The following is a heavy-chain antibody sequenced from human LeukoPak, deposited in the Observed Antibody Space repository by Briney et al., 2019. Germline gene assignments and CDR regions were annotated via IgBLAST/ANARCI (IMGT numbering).Heavy chain of an antibody. CDR3: ARMGPMVRELEFDP. Sequence: SVKVSCKTSGGTFSSSAITWVRQAPGQGLEWMGRIIPILGIANYAQKFQGRVTITADKSTSTAYMELSSLRSEDTAVYYCARMGPMVRELEFDPWGQGTLVTVSS. CDR1: GGTFSSSA. CDR2: IIPILGIA. D-gene: IGHD4/OR15-4a*01. J-gene: IGHJ5*02. V-gene: IGHV1-69*04.